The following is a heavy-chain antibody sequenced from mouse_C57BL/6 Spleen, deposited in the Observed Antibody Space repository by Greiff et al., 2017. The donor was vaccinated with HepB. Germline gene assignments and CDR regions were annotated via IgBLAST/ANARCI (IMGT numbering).Heavy chain of an antibody. CDR1: GYTFTSYW. CDR3: ARRRITTYFDY. CDR2: IYPGSGST. Sequence: VQLQQPGAELVKPGASVKMSCKASGYTFTSYWITWVKQRPGRGLEWIGDIYPGSGSTNYNEKFKGKATLTVDTSSSSAYMQLSSLTSEDSAVYYCARRRITTYFDYWGQGTTLTVSS. V-gene: IGHV1-55*01. D-gene: IGHD1-2*01. J-gene: IGHJ2*01.